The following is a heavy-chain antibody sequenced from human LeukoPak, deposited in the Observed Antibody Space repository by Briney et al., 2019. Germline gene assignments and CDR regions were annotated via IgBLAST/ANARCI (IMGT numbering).Heavy chain of an antibody. CDR1: GGSISSSSYY. D-gene: IGHD6-13*01. CDR2: IYYSGST. V-gene: IGHV4-39*01. CDR3: ARHGGDSSWGHYYYYYMDV. J-gene: IGHJ6*03. Sequence: SETLSLTCTVSGGSISSSSYYWGWIRQPPGKGLEWIGSIYYSGSTYYNPSLKSRVTISVDTSKNQFSLKLSSVTAADTAVYYCARHGGDSSWGHYYYYYMDVWGKGTTVTISS.